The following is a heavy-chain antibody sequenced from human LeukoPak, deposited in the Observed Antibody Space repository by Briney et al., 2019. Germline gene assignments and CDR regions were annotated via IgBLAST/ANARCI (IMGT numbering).Heavy chain of an antibody. V-gene: IGHV3-48*04. Sequence: GGSLRLSCAASGFTFSSYSMNWVRQAPGKGLEWVSYISSGGNTIYYADSVKGRFTISRDNAKNSLYLQMNSLRAEDTAVYYCAREGTAMVSFDYWGQGTLVTVSS. CDR1: GFTFSSYS. D-gene: IGHD5-18*01. J-gene: IGHJ4*02. CDR2: ISSGGNTI. CDR3: AREGTAMVSFDY.